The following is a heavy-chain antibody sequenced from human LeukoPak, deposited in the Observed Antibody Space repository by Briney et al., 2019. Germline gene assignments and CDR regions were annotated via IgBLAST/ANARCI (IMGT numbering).Heavy chain of an antibody. V-gene: IGHV3-23*01. J-gene: IGHJ4*02. CDR1: GFTFSSYA. D-gene: IGHD3-22*01. Sequence: GGSLRLSCAASGFTFSSYAMNWARQAPGKGLEGVSTITCSGGDTYYAASVKGRFTISRDNSKNTLYLQMNSLRAEDTAIYYCAKDPYVGGGYHFDSWGQGALVTVSS. CDR3: AKDPYVGGGYHFDS. CDR2: ITCSGGDT.